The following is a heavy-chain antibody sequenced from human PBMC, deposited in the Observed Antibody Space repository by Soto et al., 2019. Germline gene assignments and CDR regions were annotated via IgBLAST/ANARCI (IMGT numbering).Heavy chain of an antibody. J-gene: IGHJ3*02. CDR2: INSDGINT. V-gene: IGHV3-74*01. D-gene: IGHD2-2*01. CDR1: GFTFSSYW. CDR3: ARAQYLADDAFDI. Sequence: VQLVESGGGLVQPGGSLRLSCTASGFTFSSYWMHWVRQAPGKGLVWVSRINSDGINTSHADSVKGRFTISRDNAKSTLYLQMTSLRAEDTAVYYCARAQYLADDAFDIWGRGTVVTVSS.